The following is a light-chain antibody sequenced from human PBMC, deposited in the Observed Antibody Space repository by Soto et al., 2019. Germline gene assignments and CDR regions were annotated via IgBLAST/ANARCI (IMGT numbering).Light chain of an antibody. Sequence: IQMTQSPSTLSSSIGDRVTITCRASQSVSNWLAWYQQKPGKAPKLLIFDASSLQSGVPSRFSGSRSGPDFTLTISSLQPEDFATYYCQQSYSSLPTFGQGTKVDI. CDR2: DAS. CDR3: QQSYSSLPT. J-gene: IGKJ1*01. CDR1: QSVSNW. V-gene: IGKV1-39*01.